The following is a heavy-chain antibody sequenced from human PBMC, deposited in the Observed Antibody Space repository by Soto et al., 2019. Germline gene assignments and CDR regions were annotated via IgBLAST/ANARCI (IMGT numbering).Heavy chain of an antibody. CDR3: ARGTYYYDSSGSTTFDY. J-gene: IGHJ4*02. CDR2: IYYSGST. CDR1: GGSISSGGYY. Sequence: SETLSLTCTVSGGSISSGGYYWSWIRQHPGKGLEWIGYIYYSGSTYYNPSLKSRVTISVDTSKNQFSLKLSSVTAADTAVYYCARGTYYYDSSGSTTFDYWGQGTLVTVSS. D-gene: IGHD3-22*01. V-gene: IGHV4-31*03.